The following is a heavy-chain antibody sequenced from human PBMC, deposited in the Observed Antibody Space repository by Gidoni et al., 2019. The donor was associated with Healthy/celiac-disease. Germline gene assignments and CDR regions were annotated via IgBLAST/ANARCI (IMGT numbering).Heavy chain of an antibody. V-gene: IGHV3-30*03. CDR1: GFTFSSYG. CDR3: ARERGDGYNLGYFDY. CDR2: ISYDGSNK. J-gene: IGHJ4*02. D-gene: IGHD5-12*01. Sequence: QVQLVESGGGVVQPGRSLRLSCAASGFTFSSYGMHWVRQAPGKGLEWVAVISYDGSNKYYADSVKGRFTISRDNSKNTLYLQMNSLRAEDTAVYYCARERGDGYNLGYFDYWGQGTLVTVSS.